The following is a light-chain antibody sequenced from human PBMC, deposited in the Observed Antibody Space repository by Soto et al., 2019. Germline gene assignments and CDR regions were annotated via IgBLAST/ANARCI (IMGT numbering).Light chain of an antibody. Sequence: DIVMTQSPATLSVSPGERATLSCRASQSIRTNLAWYQQKPGQAPRLLIHGASTRATGIPARFSDSGSGTDFTLTISSLQSEDFEVYYCQQYNNWPPTFGQGTKVEIK. CDR2: GAS. CDR3: QQYNNWPPT. J-gene: IGKJ1*01. V-gene: IGKV3-15*01. CDR1: QSIRTN.